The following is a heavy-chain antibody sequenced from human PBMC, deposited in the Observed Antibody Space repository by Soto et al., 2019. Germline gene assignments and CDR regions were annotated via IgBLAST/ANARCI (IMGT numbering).Heavy chain of an antibody. CDR2: ISGSGGST. V-gene: IGHV3-23*01. Sequence: VGSLRLSCAASGFTFSSYVMSWVRQAPGKGLEWVSAISGSGGSTYYADSVKGRFTISRDNSKNTLYLQMNSLRAEDTAIYYCAKGRTGTTWNYFDYWGQGTLVTVSS. CDR3: AKGRTGTTWNYFDY. D-gene: IGHD1-7*01. CDR1: GFTFSSYV. J-gene: IGHJ4*02.